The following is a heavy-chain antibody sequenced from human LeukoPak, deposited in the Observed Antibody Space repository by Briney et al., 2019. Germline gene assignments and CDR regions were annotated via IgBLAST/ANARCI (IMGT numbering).Heavy chain of an antibody. J-gene: IGHJ6*03. V-gene: IGHV3-43*02. CDR3: AKYGNYDYYLYFYYMDV. Sequence: GGSLRLSCAASGFTFDDYAMHWVRQAPGKGLEWVSVISGDDGSTDYADSVKGRFTISRDNSKSSLYLQMNSLRIEDTALYYCAKYGNYDYYLYFYYMDVWGNGTTVTVSS. CDR1: GFTFDDYA. D-gene: IGHD4-11*01. CDR2: ISGDDGST.